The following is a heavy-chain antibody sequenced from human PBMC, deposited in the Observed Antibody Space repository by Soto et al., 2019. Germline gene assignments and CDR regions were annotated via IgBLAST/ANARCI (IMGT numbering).Heavy chain of an antibody. CDR1: GFTFSSYA. CDR2: ISGSGGST. V-gene: IGHV3-23*01. D-gene: IGHD2-15*01. CDR3: AKEGGAYCSGGSCLYYFDY. J-gene: IGHJ4*02. Sequence: GGSLRLSCAASGFTFSSYAMSWVRQAPGKGLEWVSAISGSGGSTYYADSVKGRFTISRDNSKNTLYLQMNSLRAEDTAVYYCAKEGGAYCSGGSCLYYFDYWGQGTLVTVSS.